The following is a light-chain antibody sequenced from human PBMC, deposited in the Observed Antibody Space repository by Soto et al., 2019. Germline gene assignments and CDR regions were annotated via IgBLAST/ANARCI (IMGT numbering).Light chain of an antibody. Sequence: EIVLTQSPGTLSLSPGERATLSCRASQSVSSRYLASYQQKPGQAPRLLIYGASSRATGIPDRFSGSGSGTDFTLTISRLEPEDFAVYYCQQYGSAPLTFGQGTKVEIK. CDR2: GAS. J-gene: IGKJ1*01. CDR1: QSVSSRY. V-gene: IGKV3-20*01. CDR3: QQYGSAPLT.